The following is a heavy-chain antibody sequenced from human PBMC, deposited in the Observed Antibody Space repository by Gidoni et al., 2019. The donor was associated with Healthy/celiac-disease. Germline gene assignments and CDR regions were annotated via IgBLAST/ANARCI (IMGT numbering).Heavy chain of an antibody. D-gene: IGHD3-10*01. V-gene: IGHV4-59*01. CDR1: GGSISSYY. Sequence: QVQLHESGPGLVKPSETLSLTCTVPGGSISSYYWSWIRQPPGKGLEWIGYIYYSGSTNYNPTLKSRVTISVDTSKNQFSLKLSSVTAADTAVYYCARAGDYYGSGSHLSLDYWGQGTLVTVSS. CDR2: IYYSGST. CDR3: ARAGDYYGSGSHLSLDY. J-gene: IGHJ4*02.